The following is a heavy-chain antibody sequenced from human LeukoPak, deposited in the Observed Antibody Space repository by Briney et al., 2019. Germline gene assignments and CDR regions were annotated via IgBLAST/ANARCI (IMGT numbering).Heavy chain of an antibody. V-gene: IGHV3-7*04. D-gene: IGHD1-1*01. CDR2: IHPEGNEK. CDR3: ARGDDFSGDH. Sequence: PGGSLRLSCAGSGLTFSNFWMSWVRQAPGRGLEWVANIHPEGNEKYHVESVKGRFTISRDNTKNLLFLQMNALRVEDTAVYYCARGDDFSGDHWGQGTLVTVSS. J-gene: IGHJ4*02. CDR1: GLTFSNFW.